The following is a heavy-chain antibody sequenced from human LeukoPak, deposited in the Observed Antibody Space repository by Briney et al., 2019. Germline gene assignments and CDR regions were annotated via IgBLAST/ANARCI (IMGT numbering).Heavy chain of an antibody. D-gene: IGHD3-10*01. CDR2: IYYSGST. V-gene: IGHV4-31*03. Sequence: SETLSLTCTVSGGSISSGGYYWNRIRQHPGKGLEWIGYIYYSGSTYYNPSLKSRVTISVDTSKTQFSLKLSSVTAADTAVYYCARTMYYYGSGSYPFDPWGQGTLVTVSS. J-gene: IGHJ5*02. CDR3: ARTMYYYGSGSYPFDP. CDR1: GGSISSGGYY.